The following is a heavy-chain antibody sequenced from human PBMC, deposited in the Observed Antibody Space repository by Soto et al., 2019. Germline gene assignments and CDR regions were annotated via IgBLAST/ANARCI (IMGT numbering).Heavy chain of an antibody. CDR1: GETVSISV. CDR3: ASDCCHDVWGRHYLCSVS. Sequence: SVEVGCTSFGETVSISVVAGSLKENGQGLEWMGWMNPNSGNTGYAQKFQGRVTMTRNTSISTAYLELSSLRSEDTAVYYCASDCCHDVWGRHYLCSVSWG. J-gene: IGHJ5*01. D-gene: IGHD3-3*01. V-gene: IGHV1-8*02. CDR2: MNPNSGNT.